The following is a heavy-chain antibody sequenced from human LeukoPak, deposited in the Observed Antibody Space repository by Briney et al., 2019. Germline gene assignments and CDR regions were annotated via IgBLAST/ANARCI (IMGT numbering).Heavy chain of an antibody. CDR2: ISSSGSGDNT. CDR1: GVTLSTYA. CDR3: AEDRTVGASYWYFDL. D-gene: IGHD1-26*01. Sequence: GGSLRLSCAASGVTLSTYAMSWARQAPGKGLEWVSGISSSGSGDNTYYADSVKGRFTISRDSSKNTLFLHMNTLRAEDTAIYLWAEDRTVGASYWYFDLWGRGTLVTVSS. J-gene: IGHJ2*01. V-gene: IGHV3-23*01.